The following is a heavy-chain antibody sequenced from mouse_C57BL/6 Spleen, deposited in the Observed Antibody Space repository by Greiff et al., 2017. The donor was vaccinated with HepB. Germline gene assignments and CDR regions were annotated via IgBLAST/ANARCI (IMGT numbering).Heavy chain of an antibody. D-gene: IGHD2-4*01. CDR3: ARRDYDDAMDY. V-gene: IGHV5-17*01. J-gene: IGHJ4*01. Sequence: EVMLVESGGGLVKPGGSLKLSCAASGITFSDYGMHWVRQAPEKGLEWVAYISSGSSTIYYADTVKGRFTISRDNAKNTLFLQMTSLRSEDTAMYYCARRDYDDAMDYWGQGTSVTVSS. CDR2: ISSGSSTI. CDR1: GITFSDYG.